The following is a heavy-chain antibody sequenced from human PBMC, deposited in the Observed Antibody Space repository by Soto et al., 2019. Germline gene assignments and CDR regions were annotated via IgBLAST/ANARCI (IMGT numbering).Heavy chain of an antibody. CDR1: GFTFSSYA. CDR2: IVNSGSRT. D-gene: IGHD3-10*01. CDR3: AKETFSSNWFDFYYGMDV. J-gene: IGHJ6*02. V-gene: IGHV3-23*01. Sequence: EVQLLESGGILVQPGGSLRRSCAASGFTFSSYAMTWVRQAPGKRLEWVSTIVNSGSRTYYADSLKGRFTISRDNSNNTLYLQMISLRAEDTAVYHGAKETFSSNWFDFYYGMDVWGQGTTVTVSS.